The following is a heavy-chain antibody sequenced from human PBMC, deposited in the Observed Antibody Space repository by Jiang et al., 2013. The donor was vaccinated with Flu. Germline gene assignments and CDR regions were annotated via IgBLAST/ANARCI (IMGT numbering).Heavy chain of an antibody. V-gene: IGHV4-34*01. CDR3: ASLLPHSGWYSNYYYGMDV. J-gene: IGHJ6*02. D-gene: IGHD6-19*01. CDR1: GGSFSGYY. Sequence: LLKPSETLSLTCAVYGGSFSGYYWSWIRQPPGKGLEWIGEINHSGSTNYNPSLKSRVTISVDTSKNQFSLKLSSVTAADTAVYYCASLLPHSGWYSNYYYGMDVWGQGTTGHRLL. CDR2: INHSGST.